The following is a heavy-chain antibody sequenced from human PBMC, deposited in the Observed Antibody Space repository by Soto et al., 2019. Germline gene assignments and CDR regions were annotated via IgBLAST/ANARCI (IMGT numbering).Heavy chain of an antibody. CDR3: ARGSMIVVVIGAFDI. CDR2: IYYSGST. Sequence: SKTLSLTCTVSGGSISSYYWSWIRQPPGKGLEWIGYIYYSGSTNYNPSLKSRVTISVDTSKNQFSLKLSSVTAADTSVYYCARGSMIVVVIGAFDIWGQGTMVTVSS. D-gene: IGHD3-22*01. CDR1: GGSISSYY. J-gene: IGHJ3*02. V-gene: IGHV4-59*01.